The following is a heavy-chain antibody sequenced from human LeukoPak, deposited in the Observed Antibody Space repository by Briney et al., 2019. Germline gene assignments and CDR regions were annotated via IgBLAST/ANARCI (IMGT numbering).Heavy chain of an antibody. V-gene: IGHV4-39*07. CDR3: ARDSSRATGTTPFVS. Sequence: SETLSLTCTVSGGSISSSSYYWGWIRQPPRKGLEWIGSIYYSGSTYYNPSLKSRVTISVDTSKNQFSLKLSSVTAADTAVYYCARDSSRATGTTPFVSWGQGTLVTVSS. J-gene: IGHJ1*01. CDR1: GGSISSSSYY. D-gene: IGHD1-1*01. CDR2: IYYSGST.